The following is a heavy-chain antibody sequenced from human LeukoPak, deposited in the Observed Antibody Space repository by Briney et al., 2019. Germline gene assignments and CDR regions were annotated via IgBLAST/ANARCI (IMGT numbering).Heavy chain of an antibody. CDR3: AKGRDDSSGYYFTRDAFDI. CDR2: ISGSGGST. Sequence: GGSLRLSCAASGFTFSSYAMSWVRQAPGKGLEWASAISGSGGSTYYADSVKGRFTISRDNSKNTLYLQMNSLRAEDTAVYYCAKGRDDSSGYYFTRDAFDIWGQGTMVTVSS. V-gene: IGHV3-23*01. J-gene: IGHJ3*02. CDR1: GFTFSSYA. D-gene: IGHD3-22*01.